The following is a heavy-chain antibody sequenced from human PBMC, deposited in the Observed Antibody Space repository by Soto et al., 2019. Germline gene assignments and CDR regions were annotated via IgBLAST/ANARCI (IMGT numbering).Heavy chain of an antibody. CDR3: SISNSYGRGEF. D-gene: IGHD4-17*01. J-gene: IGHJ4*02. V-gene: IGHV1-69*01. Sequence: QVQLVQSGAEVKKPGSSVRVSCKASGGTLNSYTISWVRQAPGHGLEWMGGIIPVFGTTDYAQKFQGRVTITAHQSPGTAYLALFSLRSEDTAIYYCSISNSYGRGEFWGQGTLVTVSS. CDR2: IIPVFGTT. CDR1: GGTLNSYT.